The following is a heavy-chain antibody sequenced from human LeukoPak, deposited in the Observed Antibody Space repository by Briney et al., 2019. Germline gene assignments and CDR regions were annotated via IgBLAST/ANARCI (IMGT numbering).Heavy chain of an antibody. CDR3: ATSKRGYSGYDPPFDY. J-gene: IGHJ4*02. V-gene: IGHV3-66*01. Sequence: GGSLRLSCAASGFTFSSYAMSWVRQAPGKGLEWVSVIYSGGSTYYADSVKGRFTISRDNSKNTLYLQMNSLRAEDTAVCYCATSKRGYSGYDPPFDYWGQGTLVTVSS. CDR2: IYSGGST. CDR1: GFTFSSYA. D-gene: IGHD5-12*01.